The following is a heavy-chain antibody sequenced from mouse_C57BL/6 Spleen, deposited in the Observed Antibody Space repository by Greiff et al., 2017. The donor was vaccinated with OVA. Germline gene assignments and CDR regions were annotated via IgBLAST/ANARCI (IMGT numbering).Heavy chain of an antibody. J-gene: IGHJ1*03. CDR3: TDSDYGCFDV. CDR2: IRLKSDNYAT. CDR1: GFTFSNYW. V-gene: IGHV6-3*01. Sequence: EVKLVESGGGLVQPGGSMKLSCVASGFTFSNYWMNWVRQSPEKGLEWVAQIRLKSDNYATHYAESVKGRFTISRDDSKTRVYLQMNNLRAEDTGIYYCTDSDYGCFDVWGTGTTVTVSS. D-gene: IGHD2-12*01.